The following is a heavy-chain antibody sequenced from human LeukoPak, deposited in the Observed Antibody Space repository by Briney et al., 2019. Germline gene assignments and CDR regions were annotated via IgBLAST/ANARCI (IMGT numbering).Heavy chain of an antibody. CDR1: GFTFSSYG. CDR3: ARDSGGDYGGNLPFDY. J-gene: IGHJ4*02. Sequence: GGSLRLSCAASGFTFSSYGMHWVRQAPGKGLEWVAVISYDGSNKYYADSVKGRFTISRDNAKNSLYLQMNSLRAEDTAVYYCARDSGGDYGGNLPFDYWGQGTLVTVSS. D-gene: IGHD4-23*01. CDR2: ISYDGSNK. V-gene: IGHV3-30*03.